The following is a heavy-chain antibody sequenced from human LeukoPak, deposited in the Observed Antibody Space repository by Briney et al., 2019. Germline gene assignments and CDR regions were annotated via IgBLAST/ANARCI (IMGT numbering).Heavy chain of an antibody. J-gene: IGHJ3*02. CDR1: GGSISNYY. Sequence: PSETLSLTCTVSGGSISNYYWSWIRQPAGKGLEWIGRIYSSGSTNYNPSLKSRVIISVGTSKNQFSLELSSVTAADTAVYYCARGFTMIDAFDIWGQGTMVTVSS. D-gene: IGHD3-22*01. CDR2: IYSSGST. CDR3: ARGFTMIDAFDI. V-gene: IGHV4-4*07.